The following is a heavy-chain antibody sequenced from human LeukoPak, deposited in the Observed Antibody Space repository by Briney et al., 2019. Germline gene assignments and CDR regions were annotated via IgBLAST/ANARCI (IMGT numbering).Heavy chain of an antibody. V-gene: IGHV3-9*01. CDR2: ISWNSGSI. CDR1: GFTFDDYA. J-gene: IGHJ3*02. CDR3: AKALEYTAMVNDAFDI. Sequence: QSGGSLRLSCAASGFTFDDYAMHWVRQAPGKGLEWVSGISWNSGSIGYADSVKGRFTISRGNAKNSLYLQMNSLRAEDTALYYCAKALEYTAMVNDAFDIWGQGTMVTASS. D-gene: IGHD5-18*01.